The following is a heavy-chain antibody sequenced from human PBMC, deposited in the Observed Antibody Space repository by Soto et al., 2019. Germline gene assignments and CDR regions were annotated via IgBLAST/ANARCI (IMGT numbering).Heavy chain of an antibody. J-gene: IGHJ5*02. CDR1: GFTFSTYW. V-gene: IGHV3-74*01. D-gene: IGHD3-3*02. Sequence: EVHLVESGGGLVQPGGFLRLSCAASGFTFSTYWMHWLRQAPGKGLVWVSRINADGTTTTYADSVKGRLTISRDNGTNTLYLEMNSARDEDTAAYFCATVVTHSYNGVHPWGQGTLVTISS. CDR3: ATVVTHSYNGVHP. CDR2: INADGTTT.